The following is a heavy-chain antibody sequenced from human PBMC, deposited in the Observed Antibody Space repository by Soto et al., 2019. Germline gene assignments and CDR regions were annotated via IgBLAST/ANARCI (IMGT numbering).Heavy chain of an antibody. Sequence: GGSLRLSCAASGFTFSSYWMSWVRQAPGKGLEWVANIKQDGSEKYYVDSVKGRFTISRDNAKNSLYLQMNSLRAEDTAVYYCASLVLRFLEWSSPLGYYYMDVWGKETTVTVS. V-gene: IGHV3-7*01. J-gene: IGHJ6*03. CDR3: ASLVLRFLEWSSPLGYYYMDV. D-gene: IGHD3-3*01. CDR1: GFTFSSYW. CDR2: IKQDGSEK.